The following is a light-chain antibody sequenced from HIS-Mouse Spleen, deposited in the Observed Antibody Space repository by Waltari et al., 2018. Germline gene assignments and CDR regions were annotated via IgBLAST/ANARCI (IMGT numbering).Light chain of an antibody. CDR2: EVS. V-gene: IGLV2-14*01. Sequence: QSALTQPASVSGSPAQSITISCTGTSSDVGGYTYVSWYQQHPGKAPKPMIYEVSNRPSGVSNRFSGSKSGNTASLTISGLQAEDEADYYCSSYTSSSTLVFGGGTKLTVL. J-gene: IGLJ3*02. CDR1: SSDVGGYTY. CDR3: SSYTSSSTLV.